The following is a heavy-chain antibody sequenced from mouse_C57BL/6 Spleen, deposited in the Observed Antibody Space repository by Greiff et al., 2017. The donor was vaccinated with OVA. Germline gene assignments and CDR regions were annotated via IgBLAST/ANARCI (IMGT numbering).Heavy chain of an antibody. CDR2: IDPNSGGT. CDR1: GYTFTSYW. Sequence: QVQLQQPGAELVKPGASVKLSCKASGYTFTSYWMHWVKQRPGRGLEWIGSIDPNSGGTKYNEKFKSKATLTVDKPSSTAYMQLSSLTSEDSAVYYCGRSDYYGSRYDAMDYWGQGTSVTVSS. D-gene: IGHD1-1*01. V-gene: IGHV1-72*01. CDR3: GRSDYYGSRYDAMDY. J-gene: IGHJ4*01.